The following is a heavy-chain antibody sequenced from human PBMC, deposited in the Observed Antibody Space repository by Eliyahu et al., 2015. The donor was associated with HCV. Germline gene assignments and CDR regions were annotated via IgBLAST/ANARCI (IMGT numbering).Heavy chain of an antibody. CDR1: GFSLSTSGMC. Sequence: QVTLRESGPALVKPTQTLTLTCTFSGFSLSTSGMCVSWIRQPPGKALDWLARIDWDDDKYYSTSLKTRLTISKDTSKNQVVXTXTNMDPVDTATYYCAHGGDCYSDAFDIWGQGTMVTVSS. CDR2: IDWDDDK. CDR3: AHGGDCYSDAFDI. D-gene: IGHD2-21*02. V-gene: IGHV2-70*15. J-gene: IGHJ3*02.